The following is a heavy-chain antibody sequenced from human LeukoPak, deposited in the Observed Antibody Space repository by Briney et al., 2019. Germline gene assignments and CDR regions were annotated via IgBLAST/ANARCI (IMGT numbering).Heavy chain of an antibody. V-gene: IGHV4-59*01. D-gene: IGHD4-17*01. CDR3: ARLTVLPSFSFDC. CDR2: IYYSYST. CDR1: GGSISSYY. J-gene: IGHJ4*02. Sequence: SETLSLTCSVSGGSISSYYWSWLRQPPGKGLESIGYIYYSYSTSYNPSLKSLVTISVNTSNNQFSLKLDPVTAADTAVYYCARLTVLPSFSFDCGGQGPLVTVS.